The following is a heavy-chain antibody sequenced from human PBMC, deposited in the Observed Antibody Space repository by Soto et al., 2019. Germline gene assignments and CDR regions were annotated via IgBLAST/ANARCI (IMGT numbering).Heavy chain of an antibody. CDR2: IYPGDSDT. CDR3: ARHGNPGGYYYYGMDV. Sequence: GESLKMSCKGSGYSFTSYWIGWVRQMPGKGLEWMGIIYPGDSDTRYSPSFQGQVTISADKSISTAYLQWSSLKASDTAMYYCARHGNPGGYYYYGMDVWGQGTTVTVSS. V-gene: IGHV5-51*01. CDR1: GYSFTSYW. D-gene: IGHD3-10*01. J-gene: IGHJ6*02.